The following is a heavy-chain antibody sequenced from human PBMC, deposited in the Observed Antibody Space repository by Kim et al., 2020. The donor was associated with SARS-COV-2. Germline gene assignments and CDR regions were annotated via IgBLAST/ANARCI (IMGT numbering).Heavy chain of an antibody. J-gene: IGHJ4*02. CDR3: ARADDYYDSSGDRGLFDY. CDR1: GGSISSGDYY. CDR2: IYYSGST. Sequence: SETLSLTCTVSGGSISSGDYYWSWIRQPPGKGLEWIGYIYYSGSTYYNPSLKSRVTISVDTSKNQFSLKLSSVTAADTAVYYCARADDYYDSSGDRGLFDYWGQGTLVTVSS. V-gene: IGHV4-30-4*01. D-gene: IGHD3-22*01.